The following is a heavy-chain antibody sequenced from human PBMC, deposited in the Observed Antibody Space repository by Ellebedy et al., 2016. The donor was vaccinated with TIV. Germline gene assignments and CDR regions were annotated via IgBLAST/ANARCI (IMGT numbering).Heavy chain of an antibody. CDR3: AKDRGSSGNNWFDP. V-gene: IGHV3-30-3*01. CDR1: GFTFNSYA. D-gene: IGHD3-10*01. CDR2: ISFDGSNK. Sequence: GGSLRLSXAASGFTFNSYAMHWVRQAPGKGLEWVAVISFDGSNKYYADSVKGGFTISRDNSKNTLYLQMNSLRVEDTAVYYCAKDRGSSGNNWFDPWGQGTLVTVSS. J-gene: IGHJ5*02.